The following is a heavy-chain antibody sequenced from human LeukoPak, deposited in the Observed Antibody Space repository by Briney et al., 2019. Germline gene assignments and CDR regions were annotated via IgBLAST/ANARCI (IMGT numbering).Heavy chain of an antibody. D-gene: IGHD2-2*01. V-gene: IGHV1-3*01. Sequence: ASVKVSCKASGYTFTDYTMHWLRQAPGQRLDWMGWINGGSGNTKYSPELQGRVTMTTDTSTSTAYMELRSLRSDDTAVYYCARRYCSSTSCYLAEYYFDYWGQGTLVTVSS. CDR2: INGGSGNT. J-gene: IGHJ4*02. CDR3: ARRYCSSTSCYLAEYYFDY. CDR1: GYTFTDYT.